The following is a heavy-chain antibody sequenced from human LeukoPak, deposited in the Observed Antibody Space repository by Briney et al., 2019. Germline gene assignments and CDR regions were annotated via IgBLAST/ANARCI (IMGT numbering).Heavy chain of an antibody. D-gene: IGHD1-26*01. CDR1: GFTFSSYA. CDR3: ARRIVGSAGHNWFDP. CDR2: ISGSGGST. V-gene: IGHV3-23*01. J-gene: IGHJ5*02. Sequence: GGPLRLSCAASGFTFSSYAMSWVRQAPGKGLEWVSAISGSGGSTYYADSVKGRFTISRDNAKNSLYLQMNSLRAEDTAVYYCARRIVGSAGHNWFDPWGQGTLVTVSS.